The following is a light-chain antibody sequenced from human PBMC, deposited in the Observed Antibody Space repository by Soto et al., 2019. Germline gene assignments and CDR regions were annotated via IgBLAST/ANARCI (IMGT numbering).Light chain of an antibody. CDR1: QSVSSN. V-gene: IGKV3-15*01. CDR2: GAS. J-gene: IGKJ1*01. CDR3: QQYNNWPPWT. Sequence: EVVMTQSPATLSVSPGERATLSCRASQSVSSNLAWYQQNPGQAPRLLIYGASTRATGIPASFSGSGSGTEFTLTISRLHSEDFAVYYCQQYNNWPPWTFGQGTKVEIK.